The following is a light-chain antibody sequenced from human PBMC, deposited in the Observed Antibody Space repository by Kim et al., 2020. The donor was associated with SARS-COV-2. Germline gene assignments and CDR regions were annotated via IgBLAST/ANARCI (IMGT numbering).Light chain of an antibody. CDR1: SSDVGGYNY. Sequence: GQSITISCTGTSSDVGGYNYVSWYQQHPGKVPKLMIYDVSSRPSGVSNRFSGSKSGNTASLTISGFQTEDEADYYCSSYTSSSTLVFGAGTQLTVL. CDR2: DVS. CDR3: SSYTSSSTLV. V-gene: IGLV2-14*03. J-gene: IGLJ2*01.